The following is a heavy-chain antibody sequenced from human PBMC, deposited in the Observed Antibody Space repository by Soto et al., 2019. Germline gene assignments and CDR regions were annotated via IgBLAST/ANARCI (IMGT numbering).Heavy chain of an antibody. CDR1: GERFTTYG. V-gene: IGHV1-18*04. CDR2: ISTYNTNT. J-gene: IGHJ4*02. D-gene: IGHD4-17*01. CDR3: ARWAGQVRDYGGPFDY. Sequence: QVQLVQSGAEVKNPGASVTVSCKASGERFTTYGISWVRQAPGQGLEWMGWISTYNTNTNYAPKFQGRLLLTTVTSTTTAHMELRSQRPDDTAVYYCARWAGQVRDYGGPFDYWGQGTLVTVSS.